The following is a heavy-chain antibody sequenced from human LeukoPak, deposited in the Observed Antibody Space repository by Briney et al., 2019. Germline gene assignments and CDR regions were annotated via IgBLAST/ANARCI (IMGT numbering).Heavy chain of an antibody. D-gene: IGHD1-14*01. CDR3: ARALPDGRAEYFQH. V-gene: IGHV3-21*01. Sequence: GGSLRLSCAASGFTFSSYSMNWVRQAPGKGLEWVSSISSSSSYIYYADSVKGRFTISRGNAKNSLYLQMNSLRAEDTAVYYCARALPDGRAEYFQHWGQGTLVTVSS. CDR2: ISSSSSYI. J-gene: IGHJ1*01. CDR1: GFTFSSYS.